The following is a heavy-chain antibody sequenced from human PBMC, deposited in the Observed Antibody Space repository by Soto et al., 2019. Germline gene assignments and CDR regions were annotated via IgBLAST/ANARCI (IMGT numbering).Heavy chain of an antibody. CDR3: ASSYSGSYKLTFDY. Sequence: GGSLRLSCAASGFTVSSNYMSWVRQAPGKGLEWVSVIYSGGSTYYADSVKGRFTISRDNSKNTLYLQMNRLRAEDTVVYYCASSYSGSYKLTFDYWGQGTLVTVSS. D-gene: IGHD1-26*01. CDR2: IYSGGST. J-gene: IGHJ4*02. V-gene: IGHV3-66*01. CDR1: GFTVSSNY.